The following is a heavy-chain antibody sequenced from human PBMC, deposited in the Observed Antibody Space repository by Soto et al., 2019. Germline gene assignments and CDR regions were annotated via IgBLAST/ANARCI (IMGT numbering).Heavy chain of an antibody. CDR2: TYYRSKWYN. CDR3: ARDLDTAMVPNYYYYGMDV. J-gene: IGHJ6*02. CDR1: GDSVSSNSAA. D-gene: IGHD5-18*01. Sequence: SQTLSLTCAISGDSVSSNSAAWNWIRQSPSRGLEWLGRTYYRSKWYNDYAVSVKSRITINPDTSKNQFSLQLNSVTPEDTAVYYCARDLDTAMVPNYYYYGMDVWGQGTTVTVSS. V-gene: IGHV6-1*01.